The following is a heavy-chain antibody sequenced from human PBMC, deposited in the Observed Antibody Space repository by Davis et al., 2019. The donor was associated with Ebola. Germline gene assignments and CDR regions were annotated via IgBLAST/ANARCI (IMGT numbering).Heavy chain of an antibody. J-gene: IGHJ3*02. V-gene: IGHV3-48*04. CDR3: ARGDCSSTSCYPHHDAFDI. CDR2: ISSSSSTI. Sequence: GESLKTPCAASGFTFSSYSMNWVRQAPGKGLEWVSYISSSSSTIYYADSVKGRFTISRDNAKNSLYLQMNSLRAEDTAVYYCARGDCSSTSCYPHHDAFDIWGQGTMVTVSS. CDR1: GFTFSSYS. D-gene: IGHD2-2*01.